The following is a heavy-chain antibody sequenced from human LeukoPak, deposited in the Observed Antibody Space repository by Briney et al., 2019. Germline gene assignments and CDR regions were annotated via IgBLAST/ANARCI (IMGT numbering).Heavy chain of an antibody. CDR3: AREYGDYSYAFDI. J-gene: IGHJ3*02. CDR2: IYYSGST. V-gene: IGHV4-59*01. Sequence: PSETLSLTCTVSGGSISSYYWSWIRQPPGKGLEWIGYIYYSGSTNYNPSLKSRVTISVDTSKNQFSLKLSSVTAADTAVYYCAREYGDYSYAFDIWGQGTMVTVSS. CDR1: GGSISSYY. D-gene: IGHD4-17*01.